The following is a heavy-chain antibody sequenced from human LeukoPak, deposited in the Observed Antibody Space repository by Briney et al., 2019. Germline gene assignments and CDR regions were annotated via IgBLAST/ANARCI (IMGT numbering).Heavy chain of an antibody. CDR2: MNPNSGNT. V-gene: IGHV1-8*03. Sequence: ASVKVSCKASGYTFTSYDINWVRKATGQGLEWMGWMNPNSGNTGHAQKFQGRVTITRNTSISTAYMELISLRSEDTDVYYCARGRARIQLWFDTGRYYFDYWGQGTLVTVSS. D-gene: IGHD5-18*01. CDR1: GYTFTSYD. CDR3: ARGRARIQLWFDTGRYYFDY. J-gene: IGHJ4*02.